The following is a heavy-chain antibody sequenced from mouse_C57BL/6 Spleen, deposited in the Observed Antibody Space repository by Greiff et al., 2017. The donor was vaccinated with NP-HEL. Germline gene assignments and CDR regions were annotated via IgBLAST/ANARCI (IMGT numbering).Heavy chain of an antibody. CDR2: FYPGSGSI. Sequence: QVHVKQSGAELVKPGASVKLSCKASGYTFTEYTIHWVKQRSGQGLEWIGWFYPGSGSIKYNEKFKDKATLTADKSSSTVYMELSRLTSEDSAVYFCARHEDRDSNFDYWGQGTTLTVSS. J-gene: IGHJ2*01. V-gene: IGHV1-62-2*01. D-gene: IGHD2-5*01. CDR1: GYTFTEYT. CDR3: ARHEDRDSNFDY.